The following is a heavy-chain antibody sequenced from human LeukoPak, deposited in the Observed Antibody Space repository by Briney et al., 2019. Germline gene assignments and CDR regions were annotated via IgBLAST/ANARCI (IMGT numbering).Heavy chain of an antibody. CDR1: GFTFSSYA. V-gene: IGHV3-30-3*01. J-gene: IGHJ4*02. CDR2: ISYDGSYK. Sequence: GGSLRLSCAASGFTFSSYAMHWVRQAPGKGLEWVAVISYDGSYKYYADSVKGRFTISRDNSKNTLYLQMNSLRAEDTAVYYCARFGQQLVGFDYWGQGTLVTVSS. D-gene: IGHD6-13*01. CDR3: ARFGQQLVGFDY.